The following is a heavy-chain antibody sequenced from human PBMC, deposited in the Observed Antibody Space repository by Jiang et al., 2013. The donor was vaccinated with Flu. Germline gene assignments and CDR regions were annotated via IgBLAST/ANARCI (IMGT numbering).Heavy chain of an antibody. D-gene: IGHD3-22*01. CDR2: IYPGDSDL. Sequence: GAEVKKPGESLKISCTGSGYTFTSYWIGWVRQMPGKGLEWMGIIYPGDSDLRYSPSFQGQVTISADKSISTAYLQWSSLKVSDTAMYYCARVDSPVYYYDSSGYLDAFDIWGQGTMVTVSS. CDR1: GYTFTSYW. J-gene: IGHJ3*02. V-gene: IGHV5-51*03. CDR3: ARVDSPVYYYDSSGYLDAFDI.